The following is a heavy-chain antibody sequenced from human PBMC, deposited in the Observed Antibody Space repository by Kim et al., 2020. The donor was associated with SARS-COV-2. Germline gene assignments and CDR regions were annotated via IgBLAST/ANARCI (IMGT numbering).Heavy chain of an antibody. CDR2: T. V-gene: IGHV1-46*01. CDR3: ASSYYNGMDV. Sequence: TSYGQKIQGRVTMARDTSTSTVYMGLSSLRSEDTAVYFCASSYYNGMDVWGQGATVTVSS. J-gene: IGHJ6*01.